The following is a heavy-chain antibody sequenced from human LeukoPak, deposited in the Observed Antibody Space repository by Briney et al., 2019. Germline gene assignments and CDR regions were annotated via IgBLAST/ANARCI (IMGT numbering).Heavy chain of an antibody. CDR2: IYYSGST. Sequence: SETLSLTCTVSGGSISSYYWSWIRQPPGKGLEWIGYIYYSGSTNYNPSLKSRVTISVDTSKNQFSLKLSSVTAADTAVYYCARDRRRPLLWFGELFSEDFDYWGQGTLVTVSS. CDR1: GGSISSYY. J-gene: IGHJ4*02. D-gene: IGHD3-10*01. V-gene: IGHV4-59*01. CDR3: ARDRRRPLLWFGELFSEDFDY.